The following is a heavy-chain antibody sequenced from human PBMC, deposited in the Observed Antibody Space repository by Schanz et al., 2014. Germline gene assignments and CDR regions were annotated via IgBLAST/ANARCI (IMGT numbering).Heavy chain of an antibody. V-gene: IGHV3-23*01. Sequence: EVQLLESGGGLVQPGGSLRLSCTASGFIFSDYAMSWVRQAPGKGLEWVSGIGGSGGSTDYADSVKGRFTISRDNAKNSLYLQMNRLRAEDTAVYYCARGAAARPRYYYYYGMDVWGQGATVTVSS. CDR1: GFIFSDYA. J-gene: IGHJ6*02. D-gene: IGHD6-6*01. CDR3: ARGAAARPRYYYYYGMDV. CDR2: IGGSGGST.